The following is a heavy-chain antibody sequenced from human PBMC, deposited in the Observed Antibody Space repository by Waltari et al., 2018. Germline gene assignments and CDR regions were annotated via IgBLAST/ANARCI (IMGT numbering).Heavy chain of an antibody. CDR1: GFIVSSNY. J-gene: IGHJ4*02. D-gene: IGHD4-17*01. CDR3: ASHGGYGDYASDY. Sequence: EVQLVESGGGLIQPGGSLRLSCAASGFIVSSNYMSWVRQAPGKGLEWVSVIYSGGSTYYADSVKGRFTISRDTSKNTLYLQMNSLRAEDTAVYYCASHGGYGDYASDYWGQGTLVTVSS. V-gene: IGHV3-53*01. CDR2: IYSGGST.